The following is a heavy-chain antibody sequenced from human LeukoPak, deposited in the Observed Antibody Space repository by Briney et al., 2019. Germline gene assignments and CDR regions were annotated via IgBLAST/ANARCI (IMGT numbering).Heavy chain of an antibody. V-gene: IGHV1-69*04. Sequence: ASVKVSCKASGGTFSSYAISWVRQAPGQGLEWMGRIIPILGIPNYAQKFQGRVTITADRSTSTAYMELSSLRSEDAAVYYCARVSYYDSSGYPEYFHHWGLGTLVTVSS. CDR2: IIPILGIP. CDR1: GGTFSSYA. J-gene: IGHJ1*01. CDR3: ARVSYYDSSGYPEYFHH. D-gene: IGHD3-22*01.